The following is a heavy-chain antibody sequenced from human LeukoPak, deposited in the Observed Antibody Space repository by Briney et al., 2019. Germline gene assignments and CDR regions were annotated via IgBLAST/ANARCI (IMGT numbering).Heavy chain of an antibody. J-gene: IGHJ5*02. Sequence: SETLSLTCTVSGASISSYYWSWIRQSPGKGLEWIGYLYNTRNTYYNPSLKSRVTISVDTSKNQFSLKVSSVTAADTAVYYCARDNPWVAAAGTLGIDWFDPWGQGTLVTVSS. CDR3: ARDNPWVAAAGTLGIDWFDP. CDR2: LYNTRNT. D-gene: IGHD6-13*01. CDR1: GASISSYY. V-gene: IGHV4-59*01.